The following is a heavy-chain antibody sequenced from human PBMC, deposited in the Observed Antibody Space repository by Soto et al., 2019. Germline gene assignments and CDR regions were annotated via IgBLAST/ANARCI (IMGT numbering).Heavy chain of an antibody. CDR3: ARGEYYYDSSGYYENYGMDV. Sequence: PGGSLRLSCAASGFTFSSYAMHWVRQAPGKGLEWVAVISYDGSNKYYADSVKGRSTISRDNSKNTLYLQMNSLRAEDTAVYYCARGEYYYDSSGYYENYGMDVWGQGTTVPVSS. D-gene: IGHD3-22*01. J-gene: IGHJ6*02. CDR2: ISYDGSNK. V-gene: IGHV3-30-3*01. CDR1: GFTFSSYA.